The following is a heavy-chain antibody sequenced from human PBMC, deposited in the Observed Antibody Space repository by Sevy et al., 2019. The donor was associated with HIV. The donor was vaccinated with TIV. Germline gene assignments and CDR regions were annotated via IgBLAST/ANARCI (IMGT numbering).Heavy chain of an antibody. V-gene: IGHV3-49*04. D-gene: IGHD1-26*01. CDR2: LKSKALDGII. CDR1: GFTFGDFS. J-gene: IGHJ4*02. Sequence: GGSLRLSCTTSGFTFGDFSMNWVRQAPGKGLEWVAFLKSKALDGIIKHAASVKGRFTISRHDSKGIAYLQMNDLKSEDTGVYYCTRGKGAQSIFDYWGQGALVTVSS. CDR3: TRGKGAQSIFDY.